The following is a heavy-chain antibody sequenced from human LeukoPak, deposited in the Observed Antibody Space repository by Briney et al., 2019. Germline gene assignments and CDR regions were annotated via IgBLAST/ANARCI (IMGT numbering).Heavy chain of an antibody. V-gene: IGHV1-18*01. J-gene: IGHJ4*02. CDR2: ISAYNGNT. D-gene: IGHD3-22*01. CDR1: GYTFTSYG. CDR3: ARDRYYDSSGYYSEYYFDY. Sequence: ASVKVSCKASGYTFTSYGISRVRQAPGQGLEWMGWISAYNGNTNYAQKLQGRVTMTTDTSTSTAYMELRSLRSDDTAVYYCARDRYYDSSGYYSEYYFDYWGQGTLVTVSS.